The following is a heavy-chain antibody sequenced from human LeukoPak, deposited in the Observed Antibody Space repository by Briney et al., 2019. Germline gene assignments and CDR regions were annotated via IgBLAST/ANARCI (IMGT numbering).Heavy chain of an antibody. CDR3: VRKNHGSFDY. Sequence: KPGGSLRLSCAASGFPFSSYYVNWVRQAPGKGLEWVSCISSRSTYIFYSDSVRGRFAISRDDARNSLHLQLNSLRAEDTAVYYCVRKNHGSFDYWGQGSLVTVSA. CDR1: GFPFSSYY. V-gene: IGHV3-21*01. D-gene: IGHD1-14*01. J-gene: IGHJ4*02. CDR2: ISSRSTYI.